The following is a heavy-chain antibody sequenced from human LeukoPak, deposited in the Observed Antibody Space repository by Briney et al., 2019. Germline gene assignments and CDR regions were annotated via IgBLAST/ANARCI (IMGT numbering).Heavy chain of an antibody. CDR1: GYTFTGYY. Sequence: ASVKVSFKASGYTFTGYYMHWVRQAPGQGLEWMGWINPNSGGTNYAQKFQGRVTMTRDTSISTAYMELSRLRSDDTAVYYCARDLIAAAGLYFDYWGQGTLVTVSS. D-gene: IGHD6-13*01. CDR2: INPNSGGT. J-gene: IGHJ4*02. V-gene: IGHV1-2*02. CDR3: ARDLIAAAGLYFDY.